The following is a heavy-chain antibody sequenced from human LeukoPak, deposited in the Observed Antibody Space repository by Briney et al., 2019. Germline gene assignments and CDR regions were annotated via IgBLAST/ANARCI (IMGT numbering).Heavy chain of an antibody. Sequence: PSDTLSLTCTVSGGSISSGRYYWSWIRQPAGKGLEWVGRIETSGTTKYNPSLNSRATISVDTSKNQFSLKLNSVAAADTAVYYCARYHMLNRGVNWFDPWGQGILVTVSS. CDR1: GGSISSGRYY. V-gene: IGHV4-61*02. D-gene: IGHD2-2*01. CDR2: IETSGTT. CDR3: ARYHMLNRGVNWFDP. J-gene: IGHJ5*02.